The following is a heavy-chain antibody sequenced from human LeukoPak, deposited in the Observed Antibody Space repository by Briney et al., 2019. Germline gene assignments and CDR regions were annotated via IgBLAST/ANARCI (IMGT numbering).Heavy chain of an antibody. D-gene: IGHD3-9*01. CDR2: ISGSGGST. J-gene: IGHJ4*02. CDR1: GFTFSSYA. Sequence: GGSLRLSCAASGFTFSSYAMSWVRRAPGKGLEWVSAISGSGGSTYYADSVKGRFTISRDNSKSTLYLQMNSLRAEDTAVYYCATVLRYFDWSTFSTFVFDYWGQGTLVTVSS. V-gene: IGHV3-23*01. CDR3: ATVLRYFDWSTFSTFVFDY.